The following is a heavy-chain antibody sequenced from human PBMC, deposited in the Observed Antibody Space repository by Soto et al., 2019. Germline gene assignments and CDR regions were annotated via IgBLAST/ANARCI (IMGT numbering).Heavy chain of an antibody. CDR2: SFHTGNT. D-gene: IGHD6-19*01. V-gene: IGHV4-4*02. J-gene: IGHJ3*01. CDR1: GDSISSSRW. CDR3: AYSIGWYRFDL. Sequence: SETLSLTCDVSGDSISSSRWWTWVRQPPGKGLEWIGDSFHTGNTNYNPSLKSRVTISVDKSKNQFSLKLTSVTAADTAVYYCAYSIGWYRFDLGGQGTLVTVSS.